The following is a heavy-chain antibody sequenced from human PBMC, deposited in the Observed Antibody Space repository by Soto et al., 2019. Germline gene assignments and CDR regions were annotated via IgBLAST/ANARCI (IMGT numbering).Heavy chain of an antibody. Sequence: GGSLRLSCAASGFTVSSNYMSWVRQAPGKGLEWVSVIYSGGSTYYADSVKGRFTISRDNSKNTLYLQMNSLRAEDTAVYYCARALLPRRPFDYWGQGTLVTVSS. CDR1: GFTVSSNY. CDR2: IYSGGST. V-gene: IGHV3-66*01. J-gene: IGHJ4*02. CDR3: ARALLPRRPFDY.